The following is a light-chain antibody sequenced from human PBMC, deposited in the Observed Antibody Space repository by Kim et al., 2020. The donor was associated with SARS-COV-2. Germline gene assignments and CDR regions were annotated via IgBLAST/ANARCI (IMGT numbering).Light chain of an antibody. CDR2: DAS. Sequence: EIVLTQSPATLSLSPGERATLSCRASQSVSSYLAWFQQKPGQAPRLLIYDASTRATGIPARFSGSGSGTDFTLTISSLEPEDFAMYYCQQRSNWPRTFGQGTKVDIK. CDR3: QQRSNWPRT. J-gene: IGKJ1*01. V-gene: IGKV3-11*01. CDR1: QSVSSY.